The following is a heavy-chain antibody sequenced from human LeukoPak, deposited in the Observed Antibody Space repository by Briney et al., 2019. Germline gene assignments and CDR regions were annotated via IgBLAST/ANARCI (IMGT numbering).Heavy chain of an antibody. Sequence: GSLSLSCVASGFTFSSYWMTWVRQAPGKGLEWVANIKTDGSQIYYLDSVKGRFTISRDNAKNSLYLQMNSLRAEDTAVYYCARVAQTYSGYATGPFDYWGQGTLVTVSS. CDR3: ARVAQTYSGYATGPFDY. CDR2: IKTDGSQI. D-gene: IGHD5-12*01. V-gene: IGHV3-7*01. J-gene: IGHJ4*02. CDR1: GFTFSSYW.